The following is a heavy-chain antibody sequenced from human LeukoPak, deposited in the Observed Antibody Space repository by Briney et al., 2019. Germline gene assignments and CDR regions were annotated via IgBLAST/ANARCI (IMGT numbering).Heavy chain of an antibody. Sequence: PGGSLRLSCAASGFTFSSYGMYWVRQAPGKGLEWVAVISYDGSNKYYADSVKGRFTISRDNSKNTLYLQMNSLRAEDTAVYYCAKVTMVRGVTQSGDYWGQGTLVTVSS. CDR1: GFTFSSYG. J-gene: IGHJ4*02. D-gene: IGHD3-10*01. V-gene: IGHV3-30*18. CDR2: ISYDGSNK. CDR3: AKVTMVRGVTQSGDY.